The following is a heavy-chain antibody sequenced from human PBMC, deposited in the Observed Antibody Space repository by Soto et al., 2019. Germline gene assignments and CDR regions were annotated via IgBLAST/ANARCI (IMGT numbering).Heavy chain of an antibody. CDR1: GFTFDTNG. CDR2: SSASYSTT. D-gene: IGHD3-9*01. Sequence: GSLTLSCAASGFTFDTNGITWVRQPPGKGLEWVSASSASYSTTYYADPSKGRFTISRDNTKNMLYLQMNSRISAATTVYYFAKVPRNFEWLLDLDYFDHWGQGALVTVSS. CDR3: AKVPRNFEWLLDLDYFDH. V-gene: IGHV3-23*01. J-gene: IGHJ4*02.